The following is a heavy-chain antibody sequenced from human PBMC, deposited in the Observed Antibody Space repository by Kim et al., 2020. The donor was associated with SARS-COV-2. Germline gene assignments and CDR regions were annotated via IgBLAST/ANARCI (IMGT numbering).Heavy chain of an antibody. CDR3: ARDGADYGDYAAGGYYYYYGMDV. D-gene: IGHD4-17*01. CDR2: ISAYNGNT. J-gene: IGHJ6*02. CDR1: GYTFTSYG. Sequence: ASVKVSCKASGYTFTSYGISWVRQAPGQGLEWMGWISAYNGNTNYAQKLQGRVTMTTDTSTSTAYMELRSLRSDDTAVYYCARDGADYGDYAAGGYYYYYGMDVWGQGTTVTVSS. V-gene: IGHV1-18*01.